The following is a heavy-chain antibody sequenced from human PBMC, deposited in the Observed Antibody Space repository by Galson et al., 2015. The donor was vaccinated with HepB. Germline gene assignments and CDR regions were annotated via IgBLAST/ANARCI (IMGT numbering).Heavy chain of an antibody. CDR3: ARGGVRCNSASCYTDAFDI. J-gene: IGHJ3*02. D-gene: IGHD2-2*02. V-gene: IGHV1-69*13. Sequence: SVKVSCKATGGSFSGSVINWVRQGPGQGLEWMGGIIPNFPTVNYAQKFQGRVSIIADESTTTAYMELSTLRSEDTAVYYCARGGVRCNSASCYTDAFDIWGPGTLVTVSS. CDR1: GGSFSGSV. CDR2: IIPNFPTV.